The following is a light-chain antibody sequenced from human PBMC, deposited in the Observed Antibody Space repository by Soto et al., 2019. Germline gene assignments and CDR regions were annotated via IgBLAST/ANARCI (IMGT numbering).Light chain of an antibody. J-gene: IGKJ1*01. CDR1: QSLLYSNGYNY. Sequence: DIVMTQSPLSLPVTPGEPASISCRSSQSLLYSNGYNYLDWYLQKPGQSPQLLIYLGSNRASGVPDRFSCSGSGTDFTLKISRVEAEDVGVYYCMQALQLRTFGQGTKVEIK. CDR3: MQALQLRT. V-gene: IGKV2-28*01. CDR2: LGS.